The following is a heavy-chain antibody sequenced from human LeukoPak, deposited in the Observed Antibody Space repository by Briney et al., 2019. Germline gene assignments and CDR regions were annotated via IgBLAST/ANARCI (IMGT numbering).Heavy chain of an antibody. D-gene: IGHD3-22*01. CDR1: GCTFSRYS. CDR2: ISSSSSTI. CDR3: ARVADYYDSSGGAFDI. J-gene: IGHJ3*02. Sequence: GGSVRLSCAGSGCTFSRYSMKWVRQAPGKGVEGVSYISSSSSTIYYADSVKGRLTIYRDNEKNSLYLQMNSLTAEDTAVYYCARVADYYDSSGGAFDIWGQGTMVTVSS. V-gene: IGHV3-48*01.